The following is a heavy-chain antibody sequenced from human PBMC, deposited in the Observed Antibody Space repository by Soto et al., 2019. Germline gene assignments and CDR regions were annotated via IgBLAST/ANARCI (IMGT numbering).Heavy chain of an antibody. CDR2: INPSGGST. D-gene: IGHD6-13*01. CDR3: ARDLGLSIAAAGTLGY. CDR1: GYTFTSYY. J-gene: IGHJ4*02. Sequence: GASVKVSCKASGYTFTSYYMHWVRQAPGQGLEWMRIINPSGGSTSYAQKFQGRVTMTRDTSTSTVYMELSSLRSEDTAVYYCARDLGLSIAAAGTLGYWGQGTLVTVSS. V-gene: IGHV1-46*03.